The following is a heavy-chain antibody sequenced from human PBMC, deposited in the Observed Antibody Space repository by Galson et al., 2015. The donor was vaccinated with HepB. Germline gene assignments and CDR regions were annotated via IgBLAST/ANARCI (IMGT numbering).Heavy chain of an antibody. CDR2: FDPEDGET. CDR3: ATGGVRYDSSGYYYGY. CDR1: GYTLTELS. V-gene: IGHV1-24*01. Sequence: SVKVSCKVSGYTLTELSMHWVRQAPGKGLEWMGGFDPEDGETIYAQKFQGRVTMTEDTSTDTAYMELSSLRSEDTAVYYCATGGVRYDSSGYYYGYWGQGTLVTVSS. D-gene: IGHD3-22*01. J-gene: IGHJ4*02.